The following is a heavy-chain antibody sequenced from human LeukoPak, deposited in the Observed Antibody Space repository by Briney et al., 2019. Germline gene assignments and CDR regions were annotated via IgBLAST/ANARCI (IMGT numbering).Heavy chain of an antibody. CDR3: AREALGGGGY. J-gene: IGHJ4*02. D-gene: IGHD3-10*01. CDR2: IYSSGSS. V-gene: IGHV3-66*01. CDR1: GFTVSSNY. Sequence: GGSLRLSCAASGFTVSSNYMSWVRQAPGKGLEWVSIIYSSGSSYYADSVKGRFTISGDNSKSTLYLQMNSLRAEDTAVYYCAREALGGGGYWGQGTLVTVSS.